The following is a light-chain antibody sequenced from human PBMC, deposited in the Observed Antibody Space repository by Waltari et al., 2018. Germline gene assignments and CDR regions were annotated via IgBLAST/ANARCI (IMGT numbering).Light chain of an antibody. CDR3: QQYNNWPLT. CDR2: GSS. V-gene: IGKV3-15*01. J-gene: IGKJ4*01. Sequence: EIVITQSPATLSVSPGERAPLPCRASQSVNSNLAWYQQRPGQAPRLLIYGSSTTATGIPARFTGSGSGTEFTLTISSLQSEDFAVYYCQQYNNWPLTFGGGTEVEIK. CDR1: QSVNSN.